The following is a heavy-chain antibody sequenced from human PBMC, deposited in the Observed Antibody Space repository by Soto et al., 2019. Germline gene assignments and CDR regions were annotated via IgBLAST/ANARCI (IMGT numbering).Heavy chain of an antibody. CDR1: GYTFNTYD. CDR2: IIPIFGTA. Sequence: GASVKVSCKASGYTFNTYDINWVRQAPGQGLEWMGGIIPIFGTANYAQKFQGRVTITADKSTSTAYMELSSLRSEDTAVYYCARVLASSGYPFDYWGQGTLVTVSS. CDR3: ARVLASSGYPFDY. V-gene: IGHV1-69*06. J-gene: IGHJ4*02. D-gene: IGHD3-22*01.